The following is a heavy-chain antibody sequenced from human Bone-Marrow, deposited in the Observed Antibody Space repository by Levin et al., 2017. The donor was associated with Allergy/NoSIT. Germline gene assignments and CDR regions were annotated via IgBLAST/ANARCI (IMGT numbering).Heavy chain of an antibody. J-gene: IGHJ3*01. CDR2: IFHTGNS. D-gene: IGHD4-11*01. CDR3: ARDHTLTDGNYRAFNF. V-gene: IGHV4-38-2*02. Sequence: SETLSLTCAVSGSSIRSGYYWGWIRQPPGKGLEWIGSIFHTGNSFYNPSLESRVATSLDTSTNQLSLRLTSAIAADTAMSYCARDHTLTDGNYRAFNFWGQGTMVAVSS. CDR1: GSSIRSGYY.